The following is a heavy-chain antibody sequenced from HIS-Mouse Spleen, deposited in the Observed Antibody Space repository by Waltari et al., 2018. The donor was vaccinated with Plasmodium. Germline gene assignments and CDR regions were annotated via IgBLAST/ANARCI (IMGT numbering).Heavy chain of an antibody. V-gene: IGHV4-39*07. D-gene: IGHD1-7*01. CDR2: IYYSGST. CDR3: ARDRITGTSYFDY. J-gene: IGHJ4*02. Sequence: QLQLQESGHGLVKPSETLSLTCTVSGGPLISISDYWAVYLQPQGKGLEWIGSIYYSGSTYYNPSLKSRVTISVDTSKNQFSLKLSSVTAADTAVYYCARDRITGTSYFDYWGQGTLVTVSS. CDR1: GGPLISISDY.